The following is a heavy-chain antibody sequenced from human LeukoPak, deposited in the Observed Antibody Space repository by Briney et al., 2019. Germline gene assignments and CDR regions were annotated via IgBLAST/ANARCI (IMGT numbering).Heavy chain of an antibody. Sequence: PGGSLRLSCAASGFTFSSSAMSWVRQAPGKGLEWVSGINWNGGSTGYADSVKGRFTISRDNAKNSLYLQMNSLRAEDTALYYCARDRTVWFGEFDAFDIWGQGTMVTVSS. V-gene: IGHV3-20*04. CDR2: INWNGGST. D-gene: IGHD3-10*01. CDR3: ARDRTVWFGEFDAFDI. J-gene: IGHJ3*02. CDR1: GFTFSSSA.